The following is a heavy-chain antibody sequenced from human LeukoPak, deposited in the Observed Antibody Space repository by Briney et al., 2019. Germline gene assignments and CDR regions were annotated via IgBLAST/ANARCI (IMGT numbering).Heavy chain of an antibody. CDR1: GYTFTSYG. CDR3: AREGGNYYDSRGVDY. D-gene: IGHD3-22*01. Sequence: GASVKVSCKASGYTFTSYGISWVRQAPGEGLEWMGWISAYNGNTNYAQKLQGRVTMTTDTSTSTAYMELRSLRSDDTAVYYCAREGGNYYDSRGVDYWGQGTLVTVSS. J-gene: IGHJ4*02. V-gene: IGHV1-18*01. CDR2: ISAYNGNT.